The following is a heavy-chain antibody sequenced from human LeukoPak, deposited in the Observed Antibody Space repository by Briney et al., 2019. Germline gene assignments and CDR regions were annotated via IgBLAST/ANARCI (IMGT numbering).Heavy chain of an antibody. D-gene: IGHD3-9*01. CDR2: ITIGGGGT. CDR3: ARGVVRYFDY. CDR1: GFTFSSYA. J-gene: IGHJ4*02. Sequence: PGGSLRLSCEASGFTFSSYAMAWVRQAPGKGLEWVSSITIGGGGTYYADSVKGRSTISRDNSKNSLYLQMNSLRAEDTAVYYCARGVVRYFDYWGQGALVTVSS. V-gene: IGHV3-23*01.